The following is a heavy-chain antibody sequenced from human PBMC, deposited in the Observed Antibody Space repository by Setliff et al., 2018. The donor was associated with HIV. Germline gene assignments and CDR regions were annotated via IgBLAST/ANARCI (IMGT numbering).Heavy chain of an antibody. CDR3: ATDPGYSSTWHPESFQH. CDR2: IYPSNGDT. D-gene: IGHD6-13*01. Sequence: ASVKVSCKASGYAFTSNYIHWVRQAPGQGLEWMALIYPSNGDTTYAQSFQGRVTMTLDTSTSTAYMELSSLRSDDTAMYYCATDPGYSSTWHPESFQHWGQGTVVTVSS. CDR1: GYAFTSNY. V-gene: IGHV1-46*01. J-gene: IGHJ1*01.